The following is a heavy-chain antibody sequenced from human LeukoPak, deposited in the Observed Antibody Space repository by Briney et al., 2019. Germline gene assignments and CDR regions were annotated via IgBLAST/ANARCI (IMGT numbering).Heavy chain of an antibody. D-gene: IGHD3-16*01. Sequence: GGSLRLSCAASGFTFSSYGMHWVRQAPGKGLEWVAFIRYDGSNKYYADSVKGRFTISRDNSKNTLYLQMNSLRAEDTAVYYCVKALTFGDHFDYWGQGTLVTVSS. CDR3: VKALTFGDHFDY. V-gene: IGHV3-30*02. CDR1: GFTFSSYG. J-gene: IGHJ4*02. CDR2: IRYDGSNK.